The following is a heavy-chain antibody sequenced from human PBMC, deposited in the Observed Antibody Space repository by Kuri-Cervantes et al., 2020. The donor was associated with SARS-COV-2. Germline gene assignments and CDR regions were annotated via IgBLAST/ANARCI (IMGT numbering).Heavy chain of an antibody. Sequence: SCAVSGGSISSSNWWSWVRQPPGKGLGWIGEIYHSGSTNYNPSLKSRVTISVDKSKNQFSLKLSSVTAADTAVYYCARDALLVGATGYYFDYWGQGTLVTVSS. CDR2: IYHSGST. J-gene: IGHJ4*02. CDR1: GGSISSSNW. D-gene: IGHD1-26*01. CDR3: ARDALLVGATGYYFDY. V-gene: IGHV4-4*02.